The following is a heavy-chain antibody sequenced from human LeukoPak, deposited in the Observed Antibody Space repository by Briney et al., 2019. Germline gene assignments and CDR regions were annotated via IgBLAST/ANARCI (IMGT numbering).Heavy chain of an antibody. CDR1: GFTVSSNY. J-gene: IGHJ4*02. V-gene: IGHV3-66*02. Sequence: GGSLRLSCAASGFTVSSNYMSWVRQAPGKGLEWVSVIYSDASTYYADSVKGRFTISRDNSKKTLYLQMNSLRAEDTAVYYCARGIYYYDSNGYHPFDYSGQGTLVTVSS. CDR3: ARGIYYYDSNGYHPFDY. CDR2: IYSDAST. D-gene: IGHD3-22*01.